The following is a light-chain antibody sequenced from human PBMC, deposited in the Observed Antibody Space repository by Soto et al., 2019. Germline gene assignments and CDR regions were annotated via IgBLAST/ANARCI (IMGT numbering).Light chain of an antibody. CDR3: QQSYSTPQT. J-gene: IGKJ1*01. V-gene: IGKV1-39*01. CDR1: QSISSY. CDR2: AAS. Sequence: DIQMTQSPSSLSASVGDRVTITCRASQSISSYLNWYQQKPGKAPKLLIYAASSLQSGVASRFSGSGSRTDFTLTISSLQPEDFVTYYCQQSYSTPQTFGQGTKVEIK.